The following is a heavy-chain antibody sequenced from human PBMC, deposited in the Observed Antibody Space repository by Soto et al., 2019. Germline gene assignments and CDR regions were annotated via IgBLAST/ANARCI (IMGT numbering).Heavy chain of an antibody. V-gene: IGHV3-21*01. D-gene: IGHD3-22*01. CDR3: ARERMDYYESKTRPNWFDI. J-gene: IGHJ5*02. CDR2: ISSSSSYI. CDR1: GVSLNSSI. Sequence: AACGVSLNSSIVNGVRQETGKGLEWVSSISSSSSYIYYADSVKGRFTISRDNAKNSLYLQMNSLRAEDTAVYYCARERMDYYESKTRPNWFDIRGEGTL.